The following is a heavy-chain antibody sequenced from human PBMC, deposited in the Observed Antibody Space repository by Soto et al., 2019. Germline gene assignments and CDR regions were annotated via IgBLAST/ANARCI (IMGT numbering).Heavy chain of an antibody. V-gene: IGHV1-3*01. D-gene: IGHD1-1*01. CDR3: ARGPSTGCFDS. CDR1: GYAFTTFF. Sequence: ASVTVSWQPSGYAFTTFFLHWMRQAPGQRLEWMGWINPANGDTMYSQKFLGRVSNTRDTSATTAYMELTSLTSEDTAIYYCARGPSTGCFDSWGQGTLGTVSS. J-gene: IGHJ4*02. CDR2: INPANGDT.